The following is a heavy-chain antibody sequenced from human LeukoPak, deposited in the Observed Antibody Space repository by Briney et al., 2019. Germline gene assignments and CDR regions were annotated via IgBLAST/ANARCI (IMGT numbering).Heavy chain of an antibody. CDR3: ARDNYDSSGFMGGDFDY. V-gene: IGHV3-7*03. CDR2: IKQDGSEK. Sequence: PGGSLRLSCAASGFTFSSYWMSWVRQAPGKGLEWVANIKQDGSEKYYVDSVKGRFTISRDNAKNSLYLQMNSLRAEDTAVYYCARDNYDSSGFMGGDFDYWGQGTLVTVSS. D-gene: IGHD3-22*01. J-gene: IGHJ4*02. CDR1: GFTFSSYW.